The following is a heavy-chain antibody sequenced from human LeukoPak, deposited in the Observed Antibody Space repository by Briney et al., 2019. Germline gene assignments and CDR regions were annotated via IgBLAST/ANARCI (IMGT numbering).Heavy chain of an antibody. CDR1: GFTFSSFN. CDR3: ATIAMTATDFDY. CDR2: ISSSSSTI. V-gene: IGHV3-48*04. Sequence: GGSLRLSCAASGFTFSSFNMNWVRQAPGKGLEWVSHISSSSSTIYYADSVKGRFTISRDSAKNSLYLQMNSLRAEDTAVYYCATIAMTATDFDYWGQGTLVTVSS. D-gene: IGHD6-19*01. J-gene: IGHJ4*02.